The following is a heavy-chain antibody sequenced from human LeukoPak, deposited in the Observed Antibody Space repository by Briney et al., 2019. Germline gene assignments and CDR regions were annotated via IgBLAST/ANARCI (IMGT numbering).Heavy chain of an antibody. J-gene: IGHJ6*02. CDR1: GFTFSSYA. CDR2: ISYDGSNK. Sequence: PGGSLRPSCAASGFTFSSYAMHWVRQAPGKGLEWVAVISYDGSNKYYADSVKGRFTISRDNSKNTLYLQMNSLRAEDTAVYYCARDMDVWGQGTTVTVSS. V-gene: IGHV3-30-3*01. CDR3: ARDMDV.